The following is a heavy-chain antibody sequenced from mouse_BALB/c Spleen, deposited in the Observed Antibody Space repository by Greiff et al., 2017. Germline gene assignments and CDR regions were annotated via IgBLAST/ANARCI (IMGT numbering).Heavy chain of an antibody. CDR3: NAWDYDDYDVGAMDY. Sequence: EVQLQQSGAELVRSGASVKLSCTASGFNIKDYYMHWVKQRPEQGLEWIGWIDPENGDTEYAPKFQGKATMTADTSSNTAYLQLSSLTSEDTAVYYCNAWDYDDYDVGAMDYWGQGTSVTVSS. D-gene: IGHD2-4*01. V-gene: IGHV14-4*02. CDR1: GFNIKDYY. J-gene: IGHJ4*01. CDR2: IDPENGDT.